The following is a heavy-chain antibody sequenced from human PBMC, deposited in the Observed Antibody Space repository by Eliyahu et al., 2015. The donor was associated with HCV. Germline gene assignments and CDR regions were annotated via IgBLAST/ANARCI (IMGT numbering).Heavy chain of an antibody. J-gene: IGHJ4*02. CDR3: ARQATIAARPGRDY. V-gene: IGHV4-39*01. D-gene: IGHD6-6*01. Sequence: QLQLQESGPGLVKPSETLSLTCTVSGGSISSSSYYWGWIRQPPGKGLEWIGSIYYSGSTYYNPSLKSRVTISVDTSKNQFSLKLSSVTAADTAVYYCARQATIAARPGRDYWGQGTLVTVSS. CDR1: GGSISSSSYY. CDR2: IYYSGST.